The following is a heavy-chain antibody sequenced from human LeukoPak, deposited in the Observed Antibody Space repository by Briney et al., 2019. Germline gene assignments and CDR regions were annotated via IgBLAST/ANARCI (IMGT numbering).Heavy chain of an antibody. CDR1: GGSLNTYY. CDR2: IYYSGTT. CDR3: ARHGSGSYFAY. V-gene: IGHV4-59*08. D-gene: IGHD2-15*01. J-gene: IGHJ4*02. Sequence: PSDTVSLTCTLSGGSLNTYYGRWIRQPPGKGLEWIGHIYYSGTTNSNPSLKSRVTMSVDTSKNQFSLRLSSLTAADTAVYYCARHGSGSYFAYWGQGTLVTVSS.